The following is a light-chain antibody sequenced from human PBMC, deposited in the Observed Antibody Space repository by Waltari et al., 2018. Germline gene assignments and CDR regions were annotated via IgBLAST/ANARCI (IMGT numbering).Light chain of an antibody. V-gene: IGKV1-39*01. CDR2: AAS. CDR1: HSITNF. Sequence: DIQMTQSPSSLSASVGYRVTITCRASHSITNFLNWYQQRPGKAPKLLIYAASILQSGVPSKFSGSGSGTDFTLTISSLQPEDFATYYCQQSYNTPLTFGGGTKVEIK. J-gene: IGKJ4*01. CDR3: QQSYNTPLT.